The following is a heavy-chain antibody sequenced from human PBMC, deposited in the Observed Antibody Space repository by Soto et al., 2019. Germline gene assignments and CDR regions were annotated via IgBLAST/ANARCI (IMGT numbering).Heavy chain of an antibody. D-gene: IGHD2-15*01. CDR2: INAGNGNT. CDR1: GYTFTSYA. CDR3: ARGVAPYYFDY. V-gene: IGHV1-3*05. Sequence: QVQLVQSGAEEKKPGASVKVSCKASGYTFTSYAMHWVRQAPGQRLEWMGWINAGNGNTKYSQKFQGRVTITRDNAASTAYMELSSLRSEDTAVYYCARGVAPYYFDYWCQGTLVTVSA. J-gene: IGHJ4*02.